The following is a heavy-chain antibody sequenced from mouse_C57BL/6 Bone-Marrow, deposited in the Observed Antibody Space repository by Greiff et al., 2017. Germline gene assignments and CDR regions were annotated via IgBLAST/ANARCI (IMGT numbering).Heavy chain of an antibody. CDR1: GFNIKNTY. J-gene: IGHJ3*01. CDR3: ASYYGNYLTLAWFAY. D-gene: IGHD2-1*01. CDR2: IDPANGNT. Sequence: VQLKQSVAELVRPGASVKLSCTASGFNIKNTYMHWVKQRPEQGLEWIGRIDPANGNTKYAPKFQGKATITADTSSNTAYLQLSSLTSEDTAIYYCASYYGNYLTLAWFAYWGQGTLVTVSA. V-gene: IGHV14-3*01.